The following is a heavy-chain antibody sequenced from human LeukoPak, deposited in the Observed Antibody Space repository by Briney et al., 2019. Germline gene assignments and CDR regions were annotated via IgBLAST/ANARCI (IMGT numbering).Heavy chain of an antibody. D-gene: IGHD5-18*01. Sequence: PGGSLRLSCTASGFTFSSSWMSWVRQAPGKGLEWVANIKEDGNEKYYVDSVKGRFTISRDNAKNSLYLQMNSLRAEDTAVYYCARDVHSYGYNPIGYYYYYMDVWGKGTTVTVSS. CDR3: ARDVHSYGYNPIGYYYYYMDV. V-gene: IGHV3-7*01. CDR1: GFTFSSSW. CDR2: IKEDGNEK. J-gene: IGHJ6*03.